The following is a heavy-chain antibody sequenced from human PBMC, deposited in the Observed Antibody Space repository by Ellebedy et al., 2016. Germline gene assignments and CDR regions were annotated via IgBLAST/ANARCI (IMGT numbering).Heavy chain of an antibody. V-gene: IGHV3-30*03. CDR3: ARDDDNSGNYFDY. J-gene: IGHJ4*02. Sequence: GGSLRLSCAASGFTFSSYRMNWARQAPGKGLEWVAVITNDGRLKYYADSVEGRFTISRDNSKNTLYLQMNSLRTEDTAVYYCARDDDNSGNYFDYWGQGILVTVSS. D-gene: IGHD3-10*01. CDR2: ITNDGRLK. CDR1: GFTFSSYR.